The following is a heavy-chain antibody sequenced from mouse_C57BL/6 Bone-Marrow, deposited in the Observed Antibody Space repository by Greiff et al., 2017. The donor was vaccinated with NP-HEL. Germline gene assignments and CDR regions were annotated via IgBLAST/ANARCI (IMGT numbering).Heavy chain of an antibody. CDR2: ISSGGDYI. CDR3: TRGSHMVTTGFAY. CDR1: GFTFSSYA. J-gene: IGHJ3*01. D-gene: IGHD2-2*01. Sequence: EVQRVESGEGLVKPGGSLKLSCAASGFTFSSYALSWVRPTPEKRLEWVAYISSGGDYIYYADTVKGRVTISRDNARNTLYLQMSSLKSEDTAMYYCTRGSHMVTTGFAYWGQGTQVTDSA. V-gene: IGHV5-9-1*02.